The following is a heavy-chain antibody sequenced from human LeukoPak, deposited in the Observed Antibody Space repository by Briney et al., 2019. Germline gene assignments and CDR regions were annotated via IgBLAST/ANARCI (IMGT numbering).Heavy chain of an antibody. J-gene: IGHJ3*02. CDR3: ARDLTGSAFDI. CDR2: INPNSGGT. V-gene: IGHV1-2*02. Sequence: ASVKVSCKASGFTFTGYYMHWVRQAPGQGLERMGWINPNSGGTNYAQKFQGRVTMTRDTSISTAYMELSRLRSDDTAVYYCARDLTGSAFDIWGQGTMVTVSS. CDR1: GFTFTGYY.